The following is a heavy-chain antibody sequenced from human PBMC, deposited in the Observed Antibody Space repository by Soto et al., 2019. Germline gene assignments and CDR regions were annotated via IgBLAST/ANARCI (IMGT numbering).Heavy chain of an antibody. Sequence: GSLRLSCAASGFTFSTSGMHWVRQAPGKGLEWVAVISDDGSKKYYADSVKGRFTISRDNSKNTLYLQMNSLRAEDTVVYYCAKEWVYDSSGPPAYWGQGTLVTVSS. J-gene: IGHJ4*02. CDR2: ISDDGSKK. V-gene: IGHV3-30*18. CDR1: GFTFSTSG. D-gene: IGHD3-22*01. CDR3: AKEWVYDSSGPPAY.